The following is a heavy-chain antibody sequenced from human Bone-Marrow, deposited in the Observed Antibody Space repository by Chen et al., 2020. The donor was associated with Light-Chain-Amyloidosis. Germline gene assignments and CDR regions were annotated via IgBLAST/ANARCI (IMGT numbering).Heavy chain of an antibody. D-gene: IGHD5-12*01. J-gene: IGHJ3*02. CDR3: ARDGVYIVATIRGVDAFDI. Sequence: QVQLVESGGGVVQPGRSLRLSCAASGFTFSSYGMHWVRQAPGKGLEWVAVIWYDGSNKYYADSVKGRFTISRDNSKNTLYLQMNSLRAEDTAVYYCARDGVYIVATIRGVDAFDIWGQGTMVTVSS. CDR2: IWYDGSNK. CDR1: GFTFSSYG. V-gene: IGHV3-33*01.